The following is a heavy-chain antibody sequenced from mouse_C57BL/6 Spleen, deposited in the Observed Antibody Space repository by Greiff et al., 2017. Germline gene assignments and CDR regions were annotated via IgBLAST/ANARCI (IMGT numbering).Heavy chain of an antibody. Sequence: QVQLQQPGAELVKPGASVKMSCKASGYTFTSYWITWVQQRPGQGLEWIGDIYPGSGSTNYNEKFKSKATLTVDTSSSTAYMQLSSLTSEDSAVYYCARGDYDRTSYWYFDVWGTGTTVTVSS. CDR1: GYTFTSYW. D-gene: IGHD2-4*01. CDR2: IYPGSGST. CDR3: ARGDYDRTSYWYFDV. J-gene: IGHJ1*03. V-gene: IGHV1-55*01.